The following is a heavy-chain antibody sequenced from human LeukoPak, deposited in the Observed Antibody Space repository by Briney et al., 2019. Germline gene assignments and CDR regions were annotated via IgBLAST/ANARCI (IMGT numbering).Heavy chain of an antibody. J-gene: IGHJ4*02. D-gene: IGHD1-7*01. CDR1: GFTFSSYG. V-gene: IGHV3-30*02. CDR2: IRYDGSNK. CDR3: VREGNYASGFEY. Sequence: GGSLRLSCAASGFTFSSYGMHWVRQAPGKGLEWVAFIRYDGSNKNYADSVKGRFTISRDNAKNSLYLQMNSLRDEDKAVYYCVREGNYASGFEYWGQGTLVTVSS.